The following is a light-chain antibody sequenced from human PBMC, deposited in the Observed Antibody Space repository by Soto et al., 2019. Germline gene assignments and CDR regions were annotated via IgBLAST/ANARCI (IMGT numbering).Light chain of an antibody. CDR3: QSYDSSLTGGI. J-gene: IGLJ2*01. CDR1: SSNIGAGYD. CDR2: SNN. V-gene: IGLV1-40*01. Sequence: QSVLTQPPSVSGAPGQSVTISCTGSSSNIGAGYDVHWYQQLPGTALKLLIYSNNNRPSGVPDRFSGSKSGTSASLAITGLQAEDEADYYCQSYDSSLTGGIFGGGTKLTVL.